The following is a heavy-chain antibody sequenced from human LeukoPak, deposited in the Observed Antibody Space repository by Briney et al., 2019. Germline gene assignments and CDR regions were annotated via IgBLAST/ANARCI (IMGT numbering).Heavy chain of an antibody. J-gene: IGHJ4*02. Sequence: GGSLRLSCAASGFTFSSYGMTWVRQAPGMGLEWVSSISGGGESTYNADSVKGRFTISRDNSKNTLHVQMNSLRAEDTAVYYCAKGIGHDTYYFDYWGQGTLVTVSS. CDR3: AKGIGHDTYYFDY. V-gene: IGHV3-23*01. CDR1: GFTFSSYG. D-gene: IGHD5-12*01. CDR2: ISGGGEST.